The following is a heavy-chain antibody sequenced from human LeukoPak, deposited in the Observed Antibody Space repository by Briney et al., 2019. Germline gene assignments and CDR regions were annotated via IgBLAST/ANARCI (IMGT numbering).Heavy chain of an antibody. J-gene: IGHJ4*02. V-gene: IGHV3-48*03. Sequence: GGSLRLSCAASGFTFSSYEMNWVRQAPGKGLEWVSYISSSGSTIYYADSVKGRFTIPRDNAKNSLYLQMNSLRAEDTAVYYCARTHQSQNYYGSGSYARYFDFWGQGTLVTVSS. CDR1: GFTFSSYE. D-gene: IGHD3-10*01. CDR2: ISSSGSTI. CDR3: ARTHQSQNYYGSGSYARYFDF.